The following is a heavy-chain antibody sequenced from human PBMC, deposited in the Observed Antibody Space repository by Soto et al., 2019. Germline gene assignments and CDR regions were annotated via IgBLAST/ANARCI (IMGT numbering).Heavy chain of an antibody. CDR2: ISYDGSHK. J-gene: IGHJ4*02. V-gene: IGHV3-30-3*01. Sequence: QVQLVESGGGVVRPGRSLRLSCAASGFTFSSYAMHWVRQAPGKGLEWVAVISYDGSHKYYADSVKGRFTIPRDNSKNTLYLQMNSLRAEDTAVYYCARDNGGGIDYWDQGTLVTVSS. D-gene: IGHD3-16*01. CDR3: ARDNGGGIDY. CDR1: GFTFSSYA.